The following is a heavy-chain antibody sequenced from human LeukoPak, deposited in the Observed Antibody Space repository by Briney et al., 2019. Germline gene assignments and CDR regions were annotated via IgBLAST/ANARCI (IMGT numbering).Heavy chain of an antibody. CDR3: AREPYPNAFDI. J-gene: IGHJ3*02. Sequence: SETLSLTCTVSGVSISSYYWNWVRQPPGKGLEWIGYIYYSGSTNYNPSLKSRVTISVDTSKNQFSLKLSSVTAADTAVYYCAREPYPNAFDIWGQGTMVTVSS. CDR2: IYYSGST. V-gene: IGHV4-59*01. CDR1: GVSISSYY.